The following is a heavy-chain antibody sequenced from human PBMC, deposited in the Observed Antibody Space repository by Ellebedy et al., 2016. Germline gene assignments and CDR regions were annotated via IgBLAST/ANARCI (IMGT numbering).Heavy chain of an antibody. CDR2: IYPGDSDT. Sequence: GESLKISXKASGYTFTSYWIGWVRQMPGKGLEWMGIIYPGDSDTRYSPSFQGQVTISADKSISTAYLQWSSLKASDTAMYYCARPRQTSYGDYSYMDVWGKGTTVTVSS. CDR3: ARPRQTSYGDYSYMDV. CDR1: GYTFTSYW. D-gene: IGHD4-17*01. J-gene: IGHJ6*03. V-gene: IGHV5-51*01.